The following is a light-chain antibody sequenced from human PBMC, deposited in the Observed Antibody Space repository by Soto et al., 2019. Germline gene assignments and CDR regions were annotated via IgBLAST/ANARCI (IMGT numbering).Light chain of an antibody. J-gene: IGKJ1*01. Sequence: DIQMTQSPSTLSASVGDRVTITCRASQSISSWLAWYQQKPGKAPKLLIYKASSLESGVPSRFSGSGSGTEFTRTISSLQPDAFATYYCQQSNSYSSTFGQGTKVQIK. CDR3: QQSNSYSST. CDR1: QSISSW. CDR2: KAS. V-gene: IGKV1-5*03.